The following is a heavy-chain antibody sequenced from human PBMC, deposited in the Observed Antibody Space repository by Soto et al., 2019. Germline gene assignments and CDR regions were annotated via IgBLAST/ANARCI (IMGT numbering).Heavy chain of an antibody. V-gene: IGHV3-23*01. D-gene: IGHD5-12*01. CDR3: ARNPSTVDLASTMD. CDR1: GCTFSSYA. CDR2: ISGNGATT. J-gene: IGHJ4*02. Sequence: PGGSLRLSCAASGCTFSSYAMSWVRQAPGGGLEWVSLISGNGATTHYADSVKGRFTISRDNSKNTLYLQMNGLRAEDTAVYYCARNPSTVDLASTMDWGQGTQVTVSS.